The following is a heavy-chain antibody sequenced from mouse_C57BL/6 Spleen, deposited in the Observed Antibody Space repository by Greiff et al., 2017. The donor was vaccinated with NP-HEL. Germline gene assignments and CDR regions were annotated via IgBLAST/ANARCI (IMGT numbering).Heavy chain of an antibody. V-gene: IGHV1-26*01. D-gene: IGHD1-1*01. CDR3: ARGLYDGSRDWYFDV. CDR1: GYKFTDNY. J-gene: IGHJ1*03. CDR2: INPNNGGT. Sequence: EVQLQQSGPELVRPGASVKISCKASGYKFTDNYMNWLTQSHGKSLEWIGDINPNNGGTSYNQNFKGKATLTVYKSSSTAYMELRSLTSEDSAVYYCARGLYDGSRDWYFDVWGTGTTVTVSS.